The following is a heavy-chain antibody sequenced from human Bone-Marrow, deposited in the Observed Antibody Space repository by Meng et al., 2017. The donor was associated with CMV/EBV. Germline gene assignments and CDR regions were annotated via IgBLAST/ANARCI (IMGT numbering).Heavy chain of an antibody. J-gene: IGHJ6*02. V-gene: IGHV3-21*01. CDR3: ARDQVGSYSYYYYYYGMDV. CDR2: ISSSSSYI. CDR1: GFTFSSYS. D-gene: IGHD1-26*01. Sequence: GESLKISCAASGFTFSSYSMNWVRQAPGKGLEWVSSISSSSSYIYYADSVKGRFTISRDNAKNSLYLQMNSLRAEDTAVYYCARDQVGSYSYYYYYYGMDVWGPGNTVNVSS.